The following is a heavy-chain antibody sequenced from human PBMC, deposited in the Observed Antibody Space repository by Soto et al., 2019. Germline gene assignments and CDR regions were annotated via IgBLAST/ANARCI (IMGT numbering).Heavy chain of an antibody. V-gene: IGHV1-3*01. J-gene: IGHJ5*02. D-gene: IGHD2-8*01. Sequence: ASLKVSCKASGGTFTSYAMHWVRQAPGQRLEWMGWINAGNGNTKYSQKFQGRVTITRDTSASTAYMELSSLRSEDTAAYYCARGRPYCTNGVCPYNWFDPWGQGTLVTVSS. CDR2: INAGNGNT. CDR1: GGTFTSYA. CDR3: ARGRPYCTNGVCPYNWFDP.